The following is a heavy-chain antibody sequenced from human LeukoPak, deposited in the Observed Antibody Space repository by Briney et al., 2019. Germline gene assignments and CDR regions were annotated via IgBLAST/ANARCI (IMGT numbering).Heavy chain of an antibody. D-gene: IGHD4-11*01. CDR2: IYSGGST. Sequence: GGSLRLSCAASGFIVSSNYMSWVRQAPGKGLEWVSVIYSGGSTYYADSVKGRFTISRDNSKNTLYLQMDSLRAEDTAVYYCARDLRISHDYSDYVSIPFFNGDARYGMDVWGQGTTVTVSS. J-gene: IGHJ6*02. CDR3: ARDLRISHDYSDYVSIPFFNGDARYGMDV. V-gene: IGHV3-53*01. CDR1: GFIVSSNY.